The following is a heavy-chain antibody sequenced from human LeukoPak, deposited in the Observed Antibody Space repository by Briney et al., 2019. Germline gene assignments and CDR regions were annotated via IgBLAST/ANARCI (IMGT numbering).Heavy chain of an antibody. Sequence: GESLKISCKGSGYSFTSYWIGWVRQMPGKGLEWMGIIYPGDSDTRYSPSFQGQVTISADKSISTAYLQWSSLKASDTAMYYCARTYYYDSSGYPGGFFDYWGQGTLVTVSS. D-gene: IGHD3-22*01. V-gene: IGHV5-51*01. J-gene: IGHJ4*02. CDR1: GYSFTSYW. CDR2: IYPGDSDT. CDR3: ARTYYYDSSGYPGGFFDY.